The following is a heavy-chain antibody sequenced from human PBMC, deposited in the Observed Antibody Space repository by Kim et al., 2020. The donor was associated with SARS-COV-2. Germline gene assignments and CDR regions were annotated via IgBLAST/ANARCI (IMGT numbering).Heavy chain of an antibody. J-gene: IGHJ5*02. D-gene: IGHD6-13*01. Sequence: SVKGRFTISRDNAKNSLYLQMNSLRAEDTAVYYCARGSIAAAGRDWFDPWGQGTLVTVSS. V-gene: IGHV3-11*06. CDR3: ARGSIAAAGRDWFDP.